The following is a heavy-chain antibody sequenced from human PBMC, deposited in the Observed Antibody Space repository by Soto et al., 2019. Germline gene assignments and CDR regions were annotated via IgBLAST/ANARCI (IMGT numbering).Heavy chain of an antibody. J-gene: IGHJ4*02. D-gene: IGHD2-8*01. CDR1: GGSLSSYY. CDR2: IYYSGST. Sequence: SETLSLTCGINGGSLSSYYWSWIRQPPGKGLEWIGYIYYSGSTNYNPSLKSRVTISVDTSKNQFSLKLSSVTAADTAVYYCARENCTNGVCLHDYWGQGTLVTVSS. CDR3: ARENCTNGVCLHDY. V-gene: IGHV4-59*01.